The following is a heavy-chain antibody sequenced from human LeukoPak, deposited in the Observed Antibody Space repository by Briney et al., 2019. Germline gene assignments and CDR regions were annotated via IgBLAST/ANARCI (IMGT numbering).Heavy chain of an antibody. CDR1: GYSISSGYY. V-gene: IGHV4-38-2*02. D-gene: IGHD5-18*01. Sequence: PSETLSLTCTVSGYSISSGYYWGWIRQPPGKGLEWIGSIYHSGSTYYNPSLKSRVTISVDTSKNQFSPKLSSVTAADTAVYYCAKEGDSYGYGHGQNDYWGQGTLVTVSS. CDR3: AKEGDSYGYGHGQNDY. J-gene: IGHJ4*02. CDR2: IYHSGST.